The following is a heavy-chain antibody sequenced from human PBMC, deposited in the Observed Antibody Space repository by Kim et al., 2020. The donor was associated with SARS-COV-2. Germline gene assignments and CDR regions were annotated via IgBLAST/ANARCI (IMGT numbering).Heavy chain of an antibody. D-gene: IGHD6-6*01. CDR3: ARGGSSSSNVYYGLDV. J-gene: IGHJ6*02. V-gene: IGHV3-72*01. Sequence: VNGRFTHSRDNSKNSLYLQMNSLKTEGTAVYYCARGGSSSSNVYYGLDVWGQGTTVTVSS.